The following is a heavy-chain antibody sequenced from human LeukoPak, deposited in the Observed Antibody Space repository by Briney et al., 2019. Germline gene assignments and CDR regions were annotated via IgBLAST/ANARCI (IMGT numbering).Heavy chain of an antibody. Sequence: GGPLRLSCAASGFTFSSYAMHWVRQAPGRGLEYVSAISSNGGSTYYANSVKGRFTISRGNSKNTLYLQMGSLRAEDMAVYYCARQRGLYDYWGQGTLVTVSS. D-gene: IGHD2-2*02. CDR2: ISSNGGST. J-gene: IGHJ4*02. CDR1: GFTFSSYA. V-gene: IGHV3-64*01. CDR3: ARQRGLYDY.